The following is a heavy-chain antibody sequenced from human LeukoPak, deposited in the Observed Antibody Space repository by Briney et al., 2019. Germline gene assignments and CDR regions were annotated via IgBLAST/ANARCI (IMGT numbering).Heavy chain of an antibody. CDR1: GFTFSSYA. J-gene: IGHJ4*02. D-gene: IGHD2-2*01. Sequence: GGSLRLSCAASGFTFSSYAMGWVRQAPGKGLEWVSAISGSGARTYYADSVKGRFTISRDNSRNTLSLQMNSLRAEDTAVYYCAKDVVPAAIWGQGTRVTVSS. CDR2: ISGSGART. V-gene: IGHV3-23*01. CDR3: AKDVVPAAI.